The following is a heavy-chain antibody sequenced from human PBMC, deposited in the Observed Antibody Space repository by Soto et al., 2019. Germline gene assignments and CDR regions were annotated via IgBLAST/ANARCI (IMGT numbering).Heavy chain of an antibody. J-gene: IGHJ4*02. D-gene: IGHD5-12*01. V-gene: IGHV4-59*08. CDR1: GGSISNYY. Sequence: SETLSLTCTVSGGSISNYYWSWIRQPPGKGLEWIGYIYYSGSTNYNPSLKSRVTISVDTSKNQFSLKLSSVTAADTAVYYCARYSGYDQDLDYWGQGTLVTVSS. CDR3: ARYSGYDQDLDY. CDR2: IYYSGST.